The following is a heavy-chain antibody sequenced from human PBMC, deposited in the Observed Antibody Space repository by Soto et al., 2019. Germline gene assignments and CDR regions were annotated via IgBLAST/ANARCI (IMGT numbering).Heavy chain of an antibody. Sequence: SETLSLTCTVSGGSISSSSYYWGWIRQPPGKGLEWIGSIYYSGSTYYNPSLKSRVTISVDTSKNQFSLKLSSVTAADTAVYYCARQVASSSWYFYFDYWGQGTLVTVSS. V-gene: IGHV4-39*01. J-gene: IGHJ4*02. D-gene: IGHD6-13*01. CDR2: IYYSGST. CDR1: GGSISSSSYY. CDR3: ARQVASSSWYFYFDY.